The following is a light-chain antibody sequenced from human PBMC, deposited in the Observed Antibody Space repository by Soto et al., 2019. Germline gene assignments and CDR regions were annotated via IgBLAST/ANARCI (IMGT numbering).Light chain of an antibody. Sequence: DIQMTQSPSSLSASAGDRVTITCRASQSISSYLNWYQQKPGKAPKLLIYAASSLQSGVPSRFSGSGSGTDFTLTISSLQPEDFATYYCPQSYSTLWTFGQGTKVEIK. J-gene: IGKJ1*01. CDR1: QSISSY. CDR3: PQSYSTLWT. V-gene: IGKV1-39*01. CDR2: AAS.